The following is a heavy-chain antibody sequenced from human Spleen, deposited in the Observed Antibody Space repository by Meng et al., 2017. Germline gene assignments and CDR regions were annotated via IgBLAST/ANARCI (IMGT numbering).Heavy chain of an antibody. V-gene: IGHV4-38-2*02. CDR2: LYHSGNT. CDR1: GSSISSGYY. J-gene: IGHJ3*02. D-gene: IGHD4-11*01. Sequence: SETLSLTCSVSGSSISSGYYWGWIRQPPGKGREWIGSLYHSGNTYYKPSLKGRVTISGDMSKNQFSLRLSSVTAADTAVYYCAGVSTVTNAFDIWGQGTLVTVSS. CDR3: AGVSTVTNAFDI.